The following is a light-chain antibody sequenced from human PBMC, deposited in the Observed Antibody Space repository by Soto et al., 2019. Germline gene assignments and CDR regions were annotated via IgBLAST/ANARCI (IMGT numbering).Light chain of an antibody. V-gene: IGKV1-8*01. J-gene: IGKJ1*01. Sequence: IRMTQSASSFAAYTGDKVTISCRASQPISSSLAWYQQKPGEDPRLLIYAASTLQSGVPSRISGSGSGTDCTRIISCLQSEDFAIYYCQQYYTYPLAFGQGTKVDI. CDR1: QPISSS. CDR3: QQYYTYPLA. CDR2: AAS.